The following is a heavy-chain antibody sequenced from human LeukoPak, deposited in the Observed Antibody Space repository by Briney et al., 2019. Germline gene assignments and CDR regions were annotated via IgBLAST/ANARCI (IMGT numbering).Heavy chain of an antibody. J-gene: IGHJ4*02. D-gene: IGHD6-13*01. CDR1: GGSISSYY. CDR2: IYYSGST. Sequence: SETLSLTCTASGGSISSYYWSWIRQPPGKGLEWIGYIYYSGSTNYNPSLKSRVTISVDTSKNQFSLKLSSVTAADTAVYYCASDVDSSSWSRFDYWGQGTLVTVSS. CDR3: ASDVDSSSWSRFDY. V-gene: IGHV4-59*01.